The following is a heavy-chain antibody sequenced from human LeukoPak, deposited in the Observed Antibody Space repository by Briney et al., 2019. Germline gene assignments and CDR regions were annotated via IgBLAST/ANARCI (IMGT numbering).Heavy chain of an antibody. J-gene: IGHJ4*02. D-gene: IGHD4-17*01. Sequence: SETLSLTCTVSGGSISSGSHYWSWIRQPAGKGLEWIGRIYTSGSTNYNPSLKSRVTISVDTSKNQFSLKLSSVTAADTAVYYCARGGVLYGDYEAGVYYFDYWGQGTLVTVSS. CDR2: IYTSGST. CDR1: GGSISSGSHY. CDR3: ARGGVLYGDYEAGVYYFDY. V-gene: IGHV4-61*02.